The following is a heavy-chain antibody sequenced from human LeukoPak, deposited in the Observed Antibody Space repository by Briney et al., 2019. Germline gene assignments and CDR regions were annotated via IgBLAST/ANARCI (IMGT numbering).Heavy chain of an antibody. V-gene: IGHV3-23*01. D-gene: IGHD1-26*01. CDR3: AKSLPTTASGTGRAFDI. Sequence: GGSLRLSCEASRFSFSTYPMGWVRRAPGKGLEWVSGISASGDVTFHADPLKGRFTISRDNSKNTLYLQMDSLRAEDTAKYYCAKSLPTTASGTGRAFDIWGQGTMVTVSA. CDR2: ISASGDVT. CDR1: RFSFSTYP. J-gene: IGHJ3*02.